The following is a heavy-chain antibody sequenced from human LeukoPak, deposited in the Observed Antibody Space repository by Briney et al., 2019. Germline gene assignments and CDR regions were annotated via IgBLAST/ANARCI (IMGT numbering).Heavy chain of an antibody. Sequence: SETLSLTCAVYGGSFSGYYWSWIRQPPGKGLEWVGEINHSGSTNYNPSLKSRVTISVDTSKNQFSLKLSSVTAADTAVYYCARVTGYSSTWGQGTLVTVSS. CDR2: INHSGST. J-gene: IGHJ5*02. V-gene: IGHV4-34*01. CDR3: ARVTGYSST. D-gene: IGHD6-19*01. CDR1: GGSFSGYY.